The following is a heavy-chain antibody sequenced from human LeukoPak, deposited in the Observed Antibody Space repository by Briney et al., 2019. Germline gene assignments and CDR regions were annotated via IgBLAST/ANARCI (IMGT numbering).Heavy chain of an antibody. CDR1: GGSISSYY. CDR2: IYYSGST. CDR3: ARVDVEVVVVTATKYNWFDP. J-gene: IGHJ5*02. V-gene: IGHV4-59*01. Sequence: PSQTLSLTCTVSGGSISSYYWSWIRQPPGKGLEWIGYIYYSGSTNYNPSLKSRVTISVDTSKNQFSLKLSSVTAADTAVYYCARVDVEVVVVTATKYNWFDPWGQGTLVTVPS. D-gene: IGHD2-21*02.